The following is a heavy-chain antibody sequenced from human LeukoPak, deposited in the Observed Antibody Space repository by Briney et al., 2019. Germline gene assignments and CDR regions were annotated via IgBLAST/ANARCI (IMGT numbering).Heavy chain of an antibody. CDR2: ISSSSSYI. CDR3: GSSGYYYYYFDY. V-gene: IGHV3-21*01. Sequence: GGSLRLSCAASGFIFSSYCMNWVRQAPGKGLEWVSSISSSSSYIYYADSVKGRFTISRDNAKNSLYLQMNSLRAEDTAVYYCGSSGYYYYYFDYWGQGTLVTVSS. CDR1: GFIFSSYC. J-gene: IGHJ4*02. D-gene: IGHD3-22*01.